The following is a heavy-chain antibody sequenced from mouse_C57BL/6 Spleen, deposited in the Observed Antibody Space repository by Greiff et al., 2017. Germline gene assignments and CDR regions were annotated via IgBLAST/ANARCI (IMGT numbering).Heavy chain of an antibody. J-gene: IGHJ1*03. CDR1: GYTFTSYW. Sequence: QVQLQQPGAELVKPGASVKLSCKASGYTFTSYWMQWVKQRPGQGLEWIGEIDPADSYTNYNQKFKGKATLTVDPASSTAYMQLSSLTSEDSAVYYCAGRRYFDVWGTGTTVTVST. V-gene: IGHV1-50*01. CDR3: AGRRYFDV. CDR2: IDPADSYT.